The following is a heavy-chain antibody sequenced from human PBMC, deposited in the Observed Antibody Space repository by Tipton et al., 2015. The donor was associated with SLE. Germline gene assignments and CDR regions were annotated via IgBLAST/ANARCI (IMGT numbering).Heavy chain of an antibody. V-gene: IGHV3-30*02. J-gene: IGHJ3*02. CDR2: IWYDGSNK. D-gene: IGHD3-10*01. CDR3: AKDRVPGAFDI. CDR1: GFTFRSYG. Sequence: SLRLSCAASGFTFRSYGMHWVRQAPGKGLEWVTFIWYDGSNKYYADSVKGRFTISRDNSKNTLYLQMNSLRAEDTAVYYCAKDRVPGAFDIWGQGTMVTVSS.